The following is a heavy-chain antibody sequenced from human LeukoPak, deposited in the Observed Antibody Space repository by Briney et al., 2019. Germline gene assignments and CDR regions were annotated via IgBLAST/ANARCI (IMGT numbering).Heavy chain of an antibody. CDR2: ISAYNGNT. CDR3: ARFSDDTVTPHPSDY. D-gene: IGHD4-11*01. J-gene: IGHJ4*02. Sequence: GASVTVSCKASGYTFTSYGISWVRQAPGQGLEWMGWISAYNGNTNYAQKLQGRVTMTTDTSTSTAYMELRSLRSDDTAVYYCARFSDDTVTPHPSDYWGQGTLVTVSS. CDR1: GYTFTSYG. V-gene: IGHV1-18*01.